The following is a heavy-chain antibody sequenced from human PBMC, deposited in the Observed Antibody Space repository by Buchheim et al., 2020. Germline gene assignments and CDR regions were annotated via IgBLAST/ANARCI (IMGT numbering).Heavy chain of an antibody. D-gene: IGHD3-22*01. CDR1: GFTFSSYS. V-gene: IGHV3-74*02. J-gene: IGHJ4*02. CDR2: INSDGSTT. Sequence: ELQLVESGGGLVQPGGSLRLSCAVSGFTFSSYSMHWVRQAPGKGLVWVSRINSDGSTTNYADSVKGRFTISRDNSKNTLYLQKNSLSAEDTAVYYCAGGPYYDYWGQGSL. CDR3: AGGPYYDY.